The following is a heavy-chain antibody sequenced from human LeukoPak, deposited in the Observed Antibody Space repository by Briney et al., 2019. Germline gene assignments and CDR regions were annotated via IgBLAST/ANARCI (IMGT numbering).Heavy chain of an antibody. J-gene: IGHJ4*02. CDR3: ANSPMDCSGGSCYYYFDY. Sequence: GGSLRLSCAASGFTFDDYAMHWVRQAPGKGLEWVSGISWNSGSIGYADSVKGRFTISRDNAKNSLYLQMNSLRAEDTALYYCANSPMDCSGGSCYYYFDYWGQGTLVTVSS. CDR2: ISWNSGSI. CDR1: GFTFDDYA. V-gene: IGHV3-9*01. D-gene: IGHD2-15*01.